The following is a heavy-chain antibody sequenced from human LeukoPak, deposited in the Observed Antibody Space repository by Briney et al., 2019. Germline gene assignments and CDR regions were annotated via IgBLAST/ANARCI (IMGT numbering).Heavy chain of an antibody. Sequence: GGSLRLSCAASGFTFSSYAMSWVRQAPGKGLEWVSAISGSGGSTYYADSVKGRFTISRDNSKNTLYLQMNSLRAEDTAVYYCAKGGGCSSTSCYPTITHDAFDIWGQGTMVTVSS. J-gene: IGHJ3*02. CDR3: AKGGGCSSTSCYPTITHDAFDI. D-gene: IGHD2-2*01. CDR2: ISGSGGST. CDR1: GFTFSSYA. V-gene: IGHV3-23*01.